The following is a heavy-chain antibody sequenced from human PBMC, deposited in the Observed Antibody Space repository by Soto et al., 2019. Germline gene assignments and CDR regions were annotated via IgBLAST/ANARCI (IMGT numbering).Heavy chain of an antibody. CDR1: GYTFTSYY. J-gene: IGHJ3*02. V-gene: IGHV1-46*01. CDR3: ASVRVPLTVTTTGEAFDI. Sequence: ASMKVSCKTAGYTFTSYYMHWVRQAPGQGLEWMGIINPSGGSTSYAQKFQGRVTMTRDTSTSTVYMGLSRLRSADTEVYYWASVRVPLTVTTTGEAFDIWGQGTMVAVSS. D-gene: IGHD4-17*01. CDR2: INPSGGST.